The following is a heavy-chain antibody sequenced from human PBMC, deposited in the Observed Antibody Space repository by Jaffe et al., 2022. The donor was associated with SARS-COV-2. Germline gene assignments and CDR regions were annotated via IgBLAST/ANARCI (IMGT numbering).Heavy chain of an antibody. J-gene: IGHJ4*02. CDR1: GYTFSDYY. V-gene: IGHV1-46*01. CDR2: INPNSGDT. Sequence: QVQLVQSGAEVKKPGASVKVSCKTSGYTFSDYYIHWVRQAPGQGLEWMGIINPNSGDTAYTQRFQGRVTMTRDTSTNTVYMELTGLRSEDTAVYFCARDRISVILKELGYFDFWGQGTLVTVSS. D-gene: IGHD2-15*01. CDR3: ARDRISVILKELGYFDF.